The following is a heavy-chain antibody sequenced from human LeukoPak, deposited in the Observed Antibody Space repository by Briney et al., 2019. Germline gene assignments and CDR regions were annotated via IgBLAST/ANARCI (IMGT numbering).Heavy chain of an antibody. Sequence: GGSLRLSCAASGFTFSSYVMSWVRQAPGKGLEWVSAISGSGGSTYYADSVKGRFTISRDNSKNTLYLQMNSLRAEDTAVYYCAKDGGSSSSWYYYYQYMDVWGKGTTVTVSS. CDR3: AKDGGSSSSWYYYYQYMDV. J-gene: IGHJ6*03. CDR2: ISGSGGST. D-gene: IGHD6-13*01. CDR1: GFTFSSYV. V-gene: IGHV3-23*01.